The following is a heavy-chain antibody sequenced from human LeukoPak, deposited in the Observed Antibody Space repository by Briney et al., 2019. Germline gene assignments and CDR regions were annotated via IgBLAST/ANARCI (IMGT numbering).Heavy chain of an antibody. CDR3: ARDLNREDFDY. CDR1: GFGFSSYD. Sequence: GGSLRLSCAASGFGFSSYDMHWVRQAPGKGLEWVAIIWFDGSDKYYGDSVKARFTISRDNSKNTLYLQMNSLRVEDTAVYYCARDLNREDFDYWGQGTLVAVSS. V-gene: IGHV3-33*01. D-gene: IGHD1-14*01. CDR2: IWFDGSDK. J-gene: IGHJ4*02.